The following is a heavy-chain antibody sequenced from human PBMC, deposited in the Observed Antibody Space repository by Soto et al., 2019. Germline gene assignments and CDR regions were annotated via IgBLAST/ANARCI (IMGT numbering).Heavy chain of an antibody. D-gene: IGHD3-9*01. CDR1: GFTFSNYN. Sequence: GWSLRLSCAASGFTFSNYNMNWVRQAPGKGLEWVASISGSSSYIYYADSVKGRFNISRDNAKNSLYLQMDSLRAEDTAVYYCARERINLRYYYYYGMDVCGQGNTVNVSS. J-gene: IGHJ6*02. CDR3: ARERINLRYYYYYGMDV. V-gene: IGHV3-21*01. CDR2: ISGSSSYI.